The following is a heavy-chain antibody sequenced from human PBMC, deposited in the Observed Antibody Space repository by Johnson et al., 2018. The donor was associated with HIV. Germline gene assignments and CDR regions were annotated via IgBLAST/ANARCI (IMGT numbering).Heavy chain of an antibody. D-gene: IGHD1-7*01. Sequence: VQLLESVGGVVQPGRSLRLSCTASGFTFGDYAMSWFRQAPGKGLEWVGFIRSKAYVGTTEYAASVKGRFTISRDDSKSIAYLQMNSLKTEDTAVYYCAKGYNWNYCESWGQVTMVTVSS. CDR3: AKGYNWNYCES. CDR2: IRSKAYVGTT. J-gene: IGHJ3*01. CDR1: GFTFGDYA. V-gene: IGHV3-49*03.